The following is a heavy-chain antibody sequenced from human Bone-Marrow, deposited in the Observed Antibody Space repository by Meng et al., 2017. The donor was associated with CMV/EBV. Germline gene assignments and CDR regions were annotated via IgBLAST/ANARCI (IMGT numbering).Heavy chain of an antibody. CDR3: ARTLPYSNYGGHLDY. CDR2: IYPGDSDT. J-gene: IGHJ4*02. D-gene: IGHD4-11*01. V-gene: IGHV5-51*01. Sequence: GESLKISCKGSGYSFTSYWIGWVRQMPGKGLEWMGIIYPGDSDTRYSPSFQGQVTIPADKSISTAYLQWSSLKASDTAMYYCARTLPYSNYGGHLDYWGQGTLVTVSS. CDR1: GYSFTSYW.